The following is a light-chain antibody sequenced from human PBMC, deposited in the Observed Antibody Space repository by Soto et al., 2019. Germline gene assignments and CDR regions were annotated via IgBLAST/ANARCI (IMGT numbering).Light chain of an antibody. V-gene: IGKV1-5*03. CDR3: QQYNTYSRT. J-gene: IGKJ1*01. CDR2: NAS. CDR1: QSISSW. Sequence: DIQMTQSPSTLSASVGDRVTITCRASQSISSWLAWYQQKPGKAPKLLISNASNLESEVPSRFSGSGSGTEFTLTISSLQPDDFATYYCQQYNTYSRTFGQGTKVEIK.